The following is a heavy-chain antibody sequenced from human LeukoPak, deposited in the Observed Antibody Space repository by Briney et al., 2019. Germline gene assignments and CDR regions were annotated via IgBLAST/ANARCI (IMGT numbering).Heavy chain of an antibody. CDR3: ARPFGSGTYYQFDL. Sequence: GGSLRLSCAASGFAFSTYWMSWVRQAPGKGLEWVANIKGDGSDKYYLDFLKGRFTVSRDNAKNSLYLQVNSLRADDTAVYYCARPFGSGTYYQFDLWGQGTLVTVSS. J-gene: IGHJ4*02. V-gene: IGHV3-7*04. CDR2: IKGDGSDK. D-gene: IGHD3-10*01. CDR1: GFAFSTYW.